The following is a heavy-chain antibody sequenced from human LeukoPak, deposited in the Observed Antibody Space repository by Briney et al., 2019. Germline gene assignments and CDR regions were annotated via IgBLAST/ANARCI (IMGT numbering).Heavy chain of an antibody. Sequence: GGSLRLSCAASGFTFSSYAVSWVRQAPGKGLEWVAFISYDGTNKYYADSVKGRFIISRDNSKNTLYLQMNSLRPEDTAVYYCAKVGYCTSTSCYQLDYWGQGTLVTVSS. J-gene: IGHJ4*02. CDR2: ISYDGTNK. D-gene: IGHD2-2*01. CDR3: AKVGYCTSTSCYQLDY. V-gene: IGHV3-30*18. CDR1: GFTFSSYA.